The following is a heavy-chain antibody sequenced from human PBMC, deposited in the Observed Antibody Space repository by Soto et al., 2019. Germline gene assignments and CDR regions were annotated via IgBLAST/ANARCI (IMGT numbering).Heavy chain of an antibody. Sequence: GGSLRLSCVASGFTFSTFAMNWVRQPPGKGLEWVSGITAGGGSTYYTDPVKGRFTISRDNSKNTLYLQMNSLRVEDTALYYCAKAGAHTTLRAFDIWGHGTMVTVSS. CDR3: AKAGAHTTLRAFDI. V-gene: IGHV3-23*01. CDR2: ITAGGGST. J-gene: IGHJ3*02. D-gene: IGHD1-26*01. CDR1: GFTFSTFA.